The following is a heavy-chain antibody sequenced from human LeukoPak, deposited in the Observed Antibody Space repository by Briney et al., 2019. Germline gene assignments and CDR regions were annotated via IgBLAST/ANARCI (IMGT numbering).Heavy chain of an antibody. Sequence: GGSLRLSCAASGFTFSTYSMNWVRQAPGKGLEWVSYISSSSSTIYYADSVKGRFTISRDNAKNSLYLQMNSLRAEDTAVYYCAKAYYGSGSYARGLFDYWGQGTLVTVSS. J-gene: IGHJ4*02. D-gene: IGHD3-10*01. CDR1: GFTFSTYS. CDR3: AKAYYGSGSYARGLFDY. CDR2: ISSSSSTI. V-gene: IGHV3-48*01.